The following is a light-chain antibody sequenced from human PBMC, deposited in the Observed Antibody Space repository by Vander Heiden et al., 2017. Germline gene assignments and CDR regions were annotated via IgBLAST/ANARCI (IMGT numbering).Light chain of an antibody. CDR2: DVT. V-gene: IGLV2-8*01. Sequence: QSALPHPPSASGSPGQSVPISCTGTSSDVGAYNYVSWYQQHPGKAPTLIIYDVTKRPSGVPDRFSGSKSGNTAFLTVSGLQAEDEADYYCSSHAGSSAVFGGGTTVTVL. J-gene: IGLJ3*02. CDR1: SSDVGAYNY. CDR3: SSHAGSSAV.